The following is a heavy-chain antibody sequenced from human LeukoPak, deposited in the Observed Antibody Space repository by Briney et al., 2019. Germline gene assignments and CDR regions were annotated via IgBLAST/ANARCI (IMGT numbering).Heavy chain of an antibody. CDR2: IIPILGIA. D-gene: IGHD3-10*01. CDR3: ARDANVLLWFGESGYFDY. CDR1: GGTFSSYA. Sequence: GASVKVSCKASGGTFSSYAISWVRQAPGQGLEWMGRIIPILGIANYAQKFQGRVTITADKSTSTAYMELSSLRSEDTAVYYCARDANVLLWFGESGYFDYWGQGTLVTVSS. V-gene: IGHV1-69*04. J-gene: IGHJ4*02.